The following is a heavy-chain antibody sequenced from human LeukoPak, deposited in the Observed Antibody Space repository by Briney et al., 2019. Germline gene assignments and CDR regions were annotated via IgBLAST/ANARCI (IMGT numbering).Heavy chain of an antibody. D-gene: IGHD1-1*01. J-gene: IGHJ4*02. Sequence: TGGSLRLSCAASGFTFSSYGMSWVRQAPGKGLEWVSAISGSGGSTYYADPVKGRFTISRDNSKNTLYLQMNSLRAEDTALYYCAKGLERESRLDSWGQGTLVTVSS. CDR1: GFTFSSYG. CDR2: ISGSGGST. V-gene: IGHV3-23*01. CDR3: AKGLERESRLDS.